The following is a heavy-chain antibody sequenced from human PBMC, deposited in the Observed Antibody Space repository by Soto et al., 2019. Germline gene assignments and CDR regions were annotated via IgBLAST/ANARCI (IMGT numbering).Heavy chain of an antibody. D-gene: IGHD1-7*01. V-gene: IGHV3-23*01. CDR2: ISGSGEST. J-gene: IGHJ4*02. CDR1: GFTCSGCG. CDR3: AKDRWNYDYFDF. Sequence: PGGSLRLSCAASGFTCSGCGMNWVRQSPGKGLEWVSTISGSGESTYYADSVKGRFTISRDNSKSTLYLQMNSLRAEDTAVYYCAKDRWNYDYFDFWGQGTLVTVSS.